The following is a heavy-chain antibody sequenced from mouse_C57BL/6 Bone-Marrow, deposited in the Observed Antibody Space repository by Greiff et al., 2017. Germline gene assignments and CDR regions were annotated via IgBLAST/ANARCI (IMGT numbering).Heavy chain of an antibody. D-gene: IGHD2-3*01. V-gene: IGHV1-50*01. J-gene: IGHJ3*01. Sequence: QVQLQQPGAELVKPGASVKLSCKASGYTFTSYWMQWVKQRPGQGLEWIGEIDPSDSYTNYNQKFKGKATLTVHTSSSTAYMQLSSLTSEDSAVYYCARFGYYEAYWGQGTLVTVSA. CDR3: ARFGYYEAY. CDR1: GYTFTSYW. CDR2: IDPSDSYT.